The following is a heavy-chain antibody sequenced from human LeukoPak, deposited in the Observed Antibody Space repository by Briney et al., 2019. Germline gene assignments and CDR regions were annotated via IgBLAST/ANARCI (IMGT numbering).Heavy chain of an antibody. CDR1: GYTFTSYD. CDR2: MNPNSGHT. Sequence: ASVKVSCKASGYTFTSYDIFWVRQASGQGLEWMGWMNPNSGHTGYAQKFQGRVTMTRTTSISTAYMELTSLTSEDSAVYYCARSIVGVRKRLDYWGQGTLVTVSS. CDR3: ARSIVGVRKRLDY. V-gene: IGHV1-8*01. D-gene: IGHD1-26*01. J-gene: IGHJ4*02.